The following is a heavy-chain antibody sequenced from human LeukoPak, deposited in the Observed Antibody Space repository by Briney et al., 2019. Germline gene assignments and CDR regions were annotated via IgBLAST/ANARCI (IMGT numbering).Heavy chain of an antibody. CDR1: GYTFTTYG. CDR3: ARGLFFFGSGKSDWFDP. Sequence: ASVKVSCKASGYTFTTYGISWVRQAPGQGLEWIGWISPYSSDTNYAQKIQGRVTMTTDTSTSTAYMELRSLRSDDTAVYYCARGLFFFGSGKSDWFDPWGQGTLVTVSS. D-gene: IGHD3-10*01. V-gene: IGHV1-18*01. J-gene: IGHJ5*02. CDR2: ISPYSSDT.